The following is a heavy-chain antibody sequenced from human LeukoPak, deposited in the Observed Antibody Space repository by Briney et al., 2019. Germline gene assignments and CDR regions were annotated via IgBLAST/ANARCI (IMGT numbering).Heavy chain of an antibody. CDR1: GGSISSYY. CDR3: ARHHFRGYSYGYNG. J-gene: IGHJ4*02. V-gene: IGHV4-4*07. CDR2: IYTSGST. D-gene: IGHD5-18*01. Sequence: PSETLSLTCTVSGGSISSYYWSWIRQPAGKGLEWIGRIYTSGSTNYNPSLKSRVTISVDTSKNQFSLKLSSVTAADAAVYYCARHHFRGYSYGYNGWGQGTLVTVSS.